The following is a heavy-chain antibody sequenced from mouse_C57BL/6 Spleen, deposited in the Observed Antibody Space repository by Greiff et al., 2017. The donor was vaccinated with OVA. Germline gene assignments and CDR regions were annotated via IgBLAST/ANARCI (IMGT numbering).Heavy chain of an antibody. CDR1: GFTFSDYG. Sequence: EVKLVESGGGLVQPGGSLKLSCAASGFTFSDYGMAWVRQAPRKGPAWVAFISNLAYSIYYADTVTGRFTISRENAKNTLYLEMSSLRSEDTAMYYCARFDYDERAMDYWGQGTSVTVSS. CDR2: ISNLAYSI. D-gene: IGHD2-4*01. J-gene: IGHJ4*01. CDR3: ARFDYDERAMDY. V-gene: IGHV5-15*01.